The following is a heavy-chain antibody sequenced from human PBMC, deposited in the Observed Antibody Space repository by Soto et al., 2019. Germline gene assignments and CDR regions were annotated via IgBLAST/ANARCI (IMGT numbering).Heavy chain of an antibody. Sequence: EVQLVESGGGLVQPGGSLRVSCAASGFTFSSYWMSWVRQAPGKGLEWVANIKQDGSEKYYVDSVKGRFTISRDNAKNSLYLQMNSLRAEDTAVYYCARDLFRRYSSSCPCGWFDPWGQGTLVTVSS. CDR3: ARDLFRRYSSSCPCGWFDP. CDR1: GFTFSSYW. V-gene: IGHV3-7*01. CDR2: IKQDGSEK. D-gene: IGHD6-13*01. J-gene: IGHJ5*02.